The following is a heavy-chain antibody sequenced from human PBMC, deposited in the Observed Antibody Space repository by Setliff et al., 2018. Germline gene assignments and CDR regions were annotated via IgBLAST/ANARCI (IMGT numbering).Heavy chain of an antibody. D-gene: IGHD1-7*01. CDR2: IDWDDDK. CDR1: GFSLGTSGMC. J-gene: IGHJ6*03. CDR3: ARLTGTDYYYYYMDV. V-gene: IGHV2-70*11. Sequence: SGPTLVNPTQTLTLTCTFSGFSLGTSGMCVSWIRQPPGKALEWLARIDWDDDKYYSTSLKTRLTISKDTSKNQVVLTMTNMDPVDTATYYCARLTGTDYYYYYMDVWGKGTTVTVSS.